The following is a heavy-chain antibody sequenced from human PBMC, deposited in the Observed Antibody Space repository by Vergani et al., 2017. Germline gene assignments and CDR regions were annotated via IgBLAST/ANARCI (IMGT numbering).Heavy chain of an antibody. CDR3: ATISSCSFC. CDR1: GGTFSSYA. CDR2: IIPIFGTA. J-gene: IGHJ4*02. D-gene: IGHD3-3*02. V-gene: IGHV1-69*01. Sequence: QVQLVQSGAEVKKPGSSVKVSCLASGGTFSSYAISWVRQAPGQGLEWKEEIIPIFGTANYAQKFQGRVTITADESTSTAYMELSSLRSEDTAVYDCATISSCSFCWGQGTLVTVSS.